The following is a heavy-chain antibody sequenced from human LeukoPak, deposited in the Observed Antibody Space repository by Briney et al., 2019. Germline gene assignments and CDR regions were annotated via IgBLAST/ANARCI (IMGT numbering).Heavy chain of an antibody. D-gene: IGHD6-19*01. Sequence: GGSLRLSCAASGFNFGSYAMSWVRQAPGQGLEWVSAISVSGGSTYYADSVKGRFTISRDNSKNTLYLQMNSLRAEDTAVYYCARDLGQWVKVNYFDYWGQGTLVTVSS. CDR1: GFNFGSYA. CDR3: ARDLGQWVKVNYFDY. J-gene: IGHJ4*02. CDR2: ISVSGGST. V-gene: IGHV3-23*01.